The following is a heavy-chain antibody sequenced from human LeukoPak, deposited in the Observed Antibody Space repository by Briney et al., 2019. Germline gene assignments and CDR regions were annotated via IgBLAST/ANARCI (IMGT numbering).Heavy chain of an antibody. V-gene: IGHV4-4*07. CDR3: ARDAGYSSGWYVRHNWFDP. Sequence: SETLSLTCAVYGGSFSGYYWSWIRQPAGKGLEWIGRIYTSGSTNYNPSLKSRVTMSVDTSKNQFSLKLSSVTAANTAVYYCARDAGYSSGWYVRHNWFDPWGQGTLVTVSS. CDR2: IYTSGST. J-gene: IGHJ5*02. D-gene: IGHD6-13*01. CDR1: GGSFSGYY.